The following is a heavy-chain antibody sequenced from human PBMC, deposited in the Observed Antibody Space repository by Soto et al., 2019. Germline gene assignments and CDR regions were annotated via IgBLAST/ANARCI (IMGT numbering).Heavy chain of an antibody. D-gene: IGHD3-22*01. CDR3: AGTRGPYYYDSSGYYSYGSPFDY. CDR1: GYTFTSYY. J-gene: IGHJ4*02. Sequence: GASVKVSCKASGYTFTSYYMHWVRQAPGQGLEWMGIINPSGGSTSYAQKFQGRVTMTRDTSTNTVYMELSSLRSEDTAVYYCAGTRGPYYYDSSGYYSYGSPFDYWGQGTLVTVSS. CDR2: INPSGGST. V-gene: IGHV1-46*01.